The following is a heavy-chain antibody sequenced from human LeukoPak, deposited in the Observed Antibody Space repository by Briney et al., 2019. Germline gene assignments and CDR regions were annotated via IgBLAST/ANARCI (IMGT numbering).Heavy chain of an antibody. J-gene: IGHJ3*02. CDR2: ISSSGSTI. Sequence: GGSLRLSCAASGFTFSSYEMNWVRQAPGKGPGWVSYISSSGSTIYYADSVKGRFTISRDNAKNSLYLQMNSLRAEDTAVYYCARVSSSREHAFDIWGQGTMVTVSS. CDR3: ARVSSSREHAFDI. V-gene: IGHV3-48*03. D-gene: IGHD1-1*01. CDR1: GFTFSSYE.